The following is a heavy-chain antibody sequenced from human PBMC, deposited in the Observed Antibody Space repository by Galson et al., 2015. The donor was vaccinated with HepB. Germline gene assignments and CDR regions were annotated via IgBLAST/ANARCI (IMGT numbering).Heavy chain of an antibody. CDR1: GFTVSSNY. Sequence: SLRLSCAASGFTVSSNYMSWVRQAPGKGLEWVSVIYSGGSTYYADSVKGRFTISRDNSKNTLYLQMNSLRAEDTAVYYCARELLGSYFDYWGQGTLVTVSS. D-gene: IGHD2-21*01. CDR3: ARELLGSYFDY. V-gene: IGHV3-66*01. CDR2: IYSGGST. J-gene: IGHJ4*02.